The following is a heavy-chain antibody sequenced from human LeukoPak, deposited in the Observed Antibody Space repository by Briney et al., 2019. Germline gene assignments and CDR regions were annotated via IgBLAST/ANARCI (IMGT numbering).Heavy chain of an antibody. V-gene: IGHV1-58*02. Sequence: GASVKVSCKASGFTFSNSAIQWVRQARGQRFEWIGWIGVAGGNTNYAQTLQGRITITRDMSTSTAYMELTSLRSDDTAVYYCAAEIYGGNTDCCTFDFWGPGTPVTVSS. CDR1: GFTFSNSA. D-gene: IGHD4-23*01. CDR2: IGVAGGNT. J-gene: IGHJ3*01. CDR3: AAEIYGGNTDCCTFDF.